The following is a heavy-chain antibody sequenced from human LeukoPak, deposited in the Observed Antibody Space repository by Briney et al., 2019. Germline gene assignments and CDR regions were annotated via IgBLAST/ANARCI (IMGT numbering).Heavy chain of an antibody. J-gene: IGHJ4*02. V-gene: IGHV3-23*01. CDR1: GFTFSSYD. Sequence: GGSLRLSCAASGFTFSSYDMHWVRQAPGKGLEWVSALYGSGGVTFYADSVKGRFTISRDDSKNTLYLQMNSLRAEDTAVYYCAKARGPAATHPDYWGQGTLVTVSS. CDR3: AKARGPAATHPDY. CDR2: LYGSGGVT. D-gene: IGHD6-25*01.